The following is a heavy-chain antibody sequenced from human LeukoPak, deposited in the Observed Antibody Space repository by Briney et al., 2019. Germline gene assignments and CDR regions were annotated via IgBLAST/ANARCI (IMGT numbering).Heavy chain of an antibody. CDR2: ISWNSGSI. J-gene: IGHJ6*02. CDR1: GFTLDDYA. V-gene: IGHV3-9*01. CDR3: AKEARFYGMDV. D-gene: IGHD5-12*01. Sequence: GGSLRLSCAASGFTLDDYAIHWVRQGPGKGLEWVSGISWNSGSIGYADSVKGRFTISRDNAKNSLYLQMNSLRAEDTALYYCAKEARFYGMDVWGQGTTVTVSS.